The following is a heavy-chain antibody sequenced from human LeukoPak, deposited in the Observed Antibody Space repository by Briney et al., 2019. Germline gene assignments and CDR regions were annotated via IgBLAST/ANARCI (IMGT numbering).Heavy chain of an antibody. Sequence: SETLSLTCTVSGGSISNYYWSWIRQPPGKGLEWIGYIYYSGNTNYNPSLKSRVTISVDTSKNQFSLRLSSVTAADTATYYCARDSRGYSYGYSWFDPWGRGTLVTVSS. CDR2: IYYSGNT. CDR3: ARDSRGYSYGYSWFDP. CDR1: GGSISNYY. D-gene: IGHD5-18*01. V-gene: IGHV4-59*01. J-gene: IGHJ5*02.